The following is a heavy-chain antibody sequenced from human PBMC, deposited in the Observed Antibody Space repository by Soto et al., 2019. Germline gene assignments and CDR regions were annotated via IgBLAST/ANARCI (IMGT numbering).Heavy chain of an antibody. V-gene: IGHV3-9*01. CDR2: ISWYSGSI. Sequence: GGSLRLSCAASGFTFDDYAMHWVRQAPGKGLEWVSGISWYSGSIGYADSVKGRFTISRDNAKNSLYLQMNSLRAEDTALYYCAKGTYYDYVWGSPFDYWGQGTLVTVSS. CDR1: GFTFDDYA. J-gene: IGHJ4*02. D-gene: IGHD3-16*01. CDR3: AKGTYYDYVWGSPFDY.